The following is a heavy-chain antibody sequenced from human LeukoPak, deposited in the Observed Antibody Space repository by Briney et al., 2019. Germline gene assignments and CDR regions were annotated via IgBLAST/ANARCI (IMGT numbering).Heavy chain of an antibody. CDR2: ISAYNGNT. CDR1: GYTFTSYG. J-gene: IGHJ6*03. Sequence: GVSVKVSCKASGYTFTSYGISWVRQAPGQGLEWMGWISAYNGNTNYAQKLQGRVTMTTDTSTSTAYMELRSLRSDDTAVYYCARGDIVVVPAAMGGYYYYMDVWGKGTTVTVSS. D-gene: IGHD2-2*01. V-gene: IGHV1-18*01. CDR3: ARGDIVVVPAAMGGYYYYMDV.